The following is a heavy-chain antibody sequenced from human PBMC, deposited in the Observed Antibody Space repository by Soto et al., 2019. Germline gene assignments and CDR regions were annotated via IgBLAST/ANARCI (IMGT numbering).Heavy chain of an antibody. CDR2: ISAYNGNT. V-gene: IGHV1-18*01. CDR1: GYTFTSYG. D-gene: IGHD1-7*01. J-gene: IGHJ4*02. CDR3: ARDEEIFITGTTFDY. Sequence: QVQLVQSGAEVKKPGASVKVSCKASGYTFTSYGISWVRQAPGQGLEWMGWISAYNGNTNYAQKLQGRVTMNTDTSTRTAYMELRSLRSDDTAGYYCARDEEIFITGTTFDYWGQGTLVTVSS.